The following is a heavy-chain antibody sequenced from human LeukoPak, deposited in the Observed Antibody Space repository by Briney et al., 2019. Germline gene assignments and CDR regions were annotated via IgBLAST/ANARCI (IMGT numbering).Heavy chain of an antibody. CDR1: GFTFSIYA. J-gene: IGHJ6*02. CDR3: AREGGSGWYTYYYYGMDV. V-gene: IGHV3-30-3*01. Sequence: GGSLRLSCAASGFTFSIYAMHWVRQAPGKGLEWVAVISYDGSNKYYADSVKGRFTISRDNSKNTLYLQMNSLRAEDTAVYYCAREGGSGWYTYYYYGMDVWGQGTTVTVSS. CDR2: ISYDGSNK. D-gene: IGHD6-19*01.